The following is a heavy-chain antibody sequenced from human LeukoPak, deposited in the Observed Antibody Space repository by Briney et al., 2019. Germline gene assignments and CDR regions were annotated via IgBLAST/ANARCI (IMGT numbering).Heavy chain of an antibody. D-gene: IGHD3-22*01. J-gene: IGHJ3*02. CDR1: GGSISSGDCY. CDR3: ASPWRDSSGYYDDAFDI. Sequence: SETLSLTCTVSGGSISSGDCYWSWIRQPPGKGLEWIGYIYYSGSTYYNPSLKSRVTISVDTSKNQFSLRLSSVTAADTAVYYCASPWRDSSGYYDDAFDIWGQGTMVTVSS. CDR2: IYYSGST. V-gene: IGHV4-30-4*08.